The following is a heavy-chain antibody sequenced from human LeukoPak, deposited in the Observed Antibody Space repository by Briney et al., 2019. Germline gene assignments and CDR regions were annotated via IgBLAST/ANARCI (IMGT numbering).Heavy chain of an antibody. Sequence: GGSLRLSCAASGFSFSSYWMHWVRQAPGKGLVWVSRISIDGSTTNYADSVKGRFTISRDNAKNTLYLQMNSLRAEDTAVYYWARDRGSGSYDYWGQGTLVTVFS. CDR1: GFSFSSYW. V-gene: IGHV3-74*01. CDR2: ISIDGSTT. CDR3: ARDRGSGSYDY. J-gene: IGHJ4*02. D-gene: IGHD1-26*01.